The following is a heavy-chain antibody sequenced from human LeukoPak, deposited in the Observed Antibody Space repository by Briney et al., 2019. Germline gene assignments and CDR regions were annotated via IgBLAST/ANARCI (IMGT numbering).Heavy chain of an antibody. CDR3: ARVDRFGSYYY. J-gene: IGHJ4*02. CDR2: IYYSGST. D-gene: IGHD1-26*01. CDR1: GGSISSSSYY. V-gene: IGHV4-39*07. Sequence: PSQTLSLTCTVSGGSISSSSYYWGWIRQPPGKGLEWIGSIYYSGSTYYNPSLKSRVTISVDTSKNQFSLKLSSVTAADTAVYYCARVDRFGSYYYWGQGTLVTVSS.